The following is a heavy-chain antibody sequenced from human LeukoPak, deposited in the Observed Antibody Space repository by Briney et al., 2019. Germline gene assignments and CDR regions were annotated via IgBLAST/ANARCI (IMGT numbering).Heavy chain of an antibody. D-gene: IGHD1-14*01. CDR3: TRYNNDHFDY. CDR2: IAYDGRKA. J-gene: IGHJ4*02. CDR1: GFTFGGYG. V-gene: IGHV3-33*01. Sequence: GGSLRVSRVGSGFTFGGYGMHWCRPSPGKGLGWVAVIAYDGRKAFYADSVKGRFTISRDNSKNTMSVQMDDLRAEDTAVYYCTRYNNDHFDYWGQGTLVTVSS.